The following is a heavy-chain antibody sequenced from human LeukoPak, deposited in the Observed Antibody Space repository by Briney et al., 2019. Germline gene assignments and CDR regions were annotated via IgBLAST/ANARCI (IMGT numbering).Heavy chain of an antibody. Sequence: PGRSLRLSCAASGFTFSSYGMSWVRQAPGKGLEWVSAISGSGGSTYYADSVKGRFTISRDNSKNTLYLQMNSLRAEDTAVYYCAKVLWAAAGTHDAFDIWGQGTMATVSS. CDR2: ISGSGGST. V-gene: IGHV3-23*01. CDR1: GFTFSSYG. D-gene: IGHD6-13*01. CDR3: AKVLWAAAGTHDAFDI. J-gene: IGHJ3*02.